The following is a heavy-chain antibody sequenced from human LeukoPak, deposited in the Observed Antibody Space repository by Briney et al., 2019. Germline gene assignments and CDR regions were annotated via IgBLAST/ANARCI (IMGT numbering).Heavy chain of an antibody. CDR1: GGSISSGGYS. Sequence: PSETLSLTCAVSGGSISSGGYSWSWIRQPPGKGLEWVSGISGSGSSTYYADSVKGRFTLSRDYPKNTLYLQMNSLRAEDTAVYFCAKYSGSYYYPPNWDSWGQGTLVTVSS. D-gene: IGHD1-26*01. V-gene: IGHV3-23*01. CDR3: AKYSGSYYYPPNWDS. J-gene: IGHJ4*02. CDR2: ISGSGSST.